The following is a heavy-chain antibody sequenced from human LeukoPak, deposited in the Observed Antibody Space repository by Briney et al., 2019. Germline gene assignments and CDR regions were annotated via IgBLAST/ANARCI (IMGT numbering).Heavy chain of an antibody. J-gene: IGHJ5*02. V-gene: IGHV1-2*02. CDR3: ARVVAATHWFDP. CDR1: GYTFTSNY. Sequence: ASVKVSCKAFGYTFTSNYMHWVRQAPGQGLEWMGWINPNSGGTNYAQKFQGRVTMTRDTSISTAYMELSRLRSDDTAVYYCARVVAATHWFDPWGQGTLVTVSS. D-gene: IGHD2-15*01. CDR2: INPNSGGT.